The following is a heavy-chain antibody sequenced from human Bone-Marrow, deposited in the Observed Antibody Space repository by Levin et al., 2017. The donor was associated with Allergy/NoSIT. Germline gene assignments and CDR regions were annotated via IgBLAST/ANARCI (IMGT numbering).Heavy chain of an antibody. Sequence: QPGGSLRLSCAAPGFTFRNYAMNWVRQAPGKGLEWVSVVGGDGDDRNYADCVKGRFTISRDNSKDTLHLYMNNLRAEDTAVYYCVKDSVPYNGVYDPFDIWGQGTLVTVSS. J-gene: IGHJ3*02. CDR3: VKDSVPYNGVYDPFDI. CDR1: GFTFRNYA. V-gene: IGHV3-23*01. D-gene: IGHD2-8*01. CDR2: VGGDGDDR.